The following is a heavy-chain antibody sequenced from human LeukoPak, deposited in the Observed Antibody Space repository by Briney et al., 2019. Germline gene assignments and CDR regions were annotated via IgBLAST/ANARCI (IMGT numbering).Heavy chain of an antibody. V-gene: IGHV5-51*01. CDR2: IYPGDSDT. CDR3: ARVPLHSVSYHLDY. D-gene: IGHD3-16*02. CDR1: GYSFPNYW. J-gene: IGHJ4*02. Sequence: GESLKISCKGSGYSFPNYWIGWVRQMPGKGLEWMGIIYPGDSDTRYSPSFQGQVTIPADKSISTAYLQWSSLKASDTAMYYCARVPLHSVSYHLDYWGQGTLVTVSS.